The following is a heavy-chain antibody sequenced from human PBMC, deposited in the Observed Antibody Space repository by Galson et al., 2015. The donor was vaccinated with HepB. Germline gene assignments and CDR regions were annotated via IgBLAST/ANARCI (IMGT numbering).Heavy chain of an antibody. Sequence: SVKVSCKASGGTFSSYAISWVRQAPGQGLEWMGRIIPILGIANYAQKFQGRVTITADKSTSTAYMELSSLRSEDTAVYYCARDQWPGIAAAGTIYYFDYWGQGTLVTVSS. D-gene: IGHD6-13*01. V-gene: IGHV1-69*04. CDR3: ARDQWPGIAAAGTIYYFDY. J-gene: IGHJ4*02. CDR2: IIPILGIA. CDR1: GGTFSSYA.